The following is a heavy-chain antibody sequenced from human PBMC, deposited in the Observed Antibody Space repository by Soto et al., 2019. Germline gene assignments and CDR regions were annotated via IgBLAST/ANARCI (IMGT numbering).Heavy chain of an antibody. CDR1: GYTFTSYG. J-gene: IGHJ4*02. Sequence: QVQLVQSGAEVKKPGASVKVSCKASGYTFTSYGISWVRQAPGQGLEWMGWISAYNGDTAYAQKLQGRVTMTTDKPTTTAYMELGSLRSDDTAVYYCARHRSDSRAWEYWGQGTLVTVSS. CDR2: ISAYNGDT. D-gene: IGHD3-22*01. CDR3: ARHRSDSRAWEY. V-gene: IGHV1-18*01.